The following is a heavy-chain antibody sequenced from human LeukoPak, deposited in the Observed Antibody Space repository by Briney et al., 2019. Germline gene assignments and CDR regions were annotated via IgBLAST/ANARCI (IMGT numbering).Heavy chain of an antibody. V-gene: IGHV3-30-3*01. CDR1: GFTFSGYA. CDR3: ARDGITNRGWYKDY. Sequence: PGRSLRLSCAASGFTFSGYAMHWVRQAPGKGLEWVAMTSYDGSNKNYADSVKGRFTISRDNSKNTLYLQMNSLRPEDTAVYYCARDGITNRGWYKDYWGQGTLVTVSS. CDR2: TSYDGSNK. D-gene: IGHD6-19*01. J-gene: IGHJ4*02.